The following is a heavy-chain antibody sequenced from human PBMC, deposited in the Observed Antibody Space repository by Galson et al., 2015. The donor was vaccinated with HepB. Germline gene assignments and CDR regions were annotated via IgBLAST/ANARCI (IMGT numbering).Heavy chain of an antibody. Sequence: SLRLSCAASGFTVSRSYMAWVRQAPGKGLEWVSVISTGTDLYCADSVRGRFAIARDNSKNSLYLQLNSLIADDTAVYYCARIFTSSWYFDHWGQGTLVTVSS. D-gene: IGHD6-13*01. CDR2: ISTGTDL. J-gene: IGHJ4*02. V-gene: IGHV3-53*01. CDR3: ARIFTSSWYFDH. CDR1: GFTVSRSY.